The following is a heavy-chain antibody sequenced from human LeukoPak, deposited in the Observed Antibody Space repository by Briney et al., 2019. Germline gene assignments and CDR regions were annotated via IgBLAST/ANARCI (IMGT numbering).Heavy chain of an antibody. D-gene: IGHD2-2*01. CDR3: ARGGVVVVPALWYFDY. CDR2: IIPIFGTA. J-gene: IGHJ4*02. CDR1: GGTFSTYA. Sequence: ASVKVSCKASGGTFSTYAISWVRQAPGQGLEWMGGIIPIFGTAKYAQKFQGRVTITTDESTSTAYMELSSLRSDDTAVYYCARGGVVVVPALWYFDYWGQGTLVTVSS. V-gene: IGHV1-69*05.